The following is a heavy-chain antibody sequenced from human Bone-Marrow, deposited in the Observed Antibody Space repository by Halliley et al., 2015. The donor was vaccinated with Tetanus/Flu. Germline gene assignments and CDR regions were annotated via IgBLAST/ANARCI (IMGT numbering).Heavy chain of an antibody. CDR2: VYDSGSP. Sequence: KGLEWIGYVYDSGSPKYNPSLKSRGPISRDTSKTRFSLNLTSVTAADTAVYYCVTGKGWLPDYWGQGTLVTVSS. J-gene: IGHJ4*02. CDR3: VTGKGWLPDY. V-gene: IGHV4-59*01. D-gene: IGHD5-12*01.